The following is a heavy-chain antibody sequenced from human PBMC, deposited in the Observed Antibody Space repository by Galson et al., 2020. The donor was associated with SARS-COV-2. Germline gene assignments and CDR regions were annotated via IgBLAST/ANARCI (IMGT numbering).Heavy chain of an antibody. V-gene: IGHV4-34*09. CDR3: ASGLGGDY. CDR1: GGSFSDYY. CDR2: IINSGGA. D-gene: IGHD1-26*01. Sequence: SETLSLTCAVYGGSFSDYYWSWIRQSPGKGLEWIGEIINSGGANYSPSLKSRVTMSLDTSKNQFSLELNSVTAADTAVYYCASGLGGDYWGPGTLVTVSS. J-gene: IGHJ4*02.